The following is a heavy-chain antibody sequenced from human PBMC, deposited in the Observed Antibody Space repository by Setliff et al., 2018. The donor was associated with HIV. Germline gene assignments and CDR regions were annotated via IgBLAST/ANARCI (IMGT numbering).Heavy chain of an antibody. CDR1: GFTFTTYA. V-gene: IGHV3-30*04. D-gene: IGHD2-15*01. J-gene: IGHJ4*02. CDR2: ISIYDGSEK. Sequence: GGSLRLSCAASGFTFTTYAMHWVRQAPGKGLEWVAVISIYDGSEKYYADSVKGRFTISRDNSKNMLYLETNSLRAEDTAIYYCARDVTVRLSVEYYFDYWGQGTLVTVSS. CDR3: ARDVTVRLSVEYYFDY.